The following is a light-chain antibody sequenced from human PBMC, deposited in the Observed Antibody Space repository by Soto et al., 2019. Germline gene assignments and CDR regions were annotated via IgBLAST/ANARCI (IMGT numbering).Light chain of an antibody. V-gene: IGLV2-8*01. Sequence: QSVLTQPPSASGSPGQSVTISCTGTSSDVGGYNYVSWYQQHPGKAPKLVIYEVSKRPSGVPDRFSGSKSGNTASLTVSGLQAEDEADYYCNSYAGTNNLGIFGGGTKLTVL. CDR2: EVS. CDR3: NSYAGTNNLGI. CDR1: SSDVGGYNY. J-gene: IGLJ2*01.